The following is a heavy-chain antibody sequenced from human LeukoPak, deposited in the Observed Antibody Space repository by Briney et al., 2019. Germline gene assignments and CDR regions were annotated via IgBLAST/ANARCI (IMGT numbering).Heavy chain of an antibody. D-gene: IGHD3-22*01. CDR2: ITPNADRA. J-gene: IGHJ1*01. V-gene: IGHV3-23*01. CDR1: GFTFGSYG. CDR3: AIMHGYYDGSGYWVQ. Sequence: GGSLRLSCAASGFTFGSYGMSWVRQAPGRGLEWVSFITPNADRASYADSVEGRFTISRDTPRNTLYMQMNSLRDEDTAVYYCAIMHGYYDGSGYWVQWGQGTLVTVSS.